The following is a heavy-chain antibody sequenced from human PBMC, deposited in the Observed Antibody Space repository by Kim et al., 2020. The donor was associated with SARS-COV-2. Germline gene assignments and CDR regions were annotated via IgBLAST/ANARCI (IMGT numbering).Heavy chain of an antibody. D-gene: IGHD1-1*01. J-gene: IGHJ6*02. Sequence: GGSLRLSCAASGFTFSSYAMSWVRQAPGKGLEWVSAISGSGGSTYYADSVKGRFTISRDNSKNTLYLQMNSLRAEDTAVYYCAKGSTGTTRYYGMDVWGPGTTVTVSS. V-gene: IGHV3-23*01. CDR1: GFTFSSYA. CDR3: AKGSTGTTRYYGMDV. CDR2: ISGSGGST.